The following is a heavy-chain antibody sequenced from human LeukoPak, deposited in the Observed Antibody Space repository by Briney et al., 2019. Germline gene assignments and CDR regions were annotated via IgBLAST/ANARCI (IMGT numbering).Heavy chain of an antibody. D-gene: IGHD3-10*02. CDR1: GFTFSSYA. Sequence: GGPLRLSCAASGFTFSSYAMSWVRQAPGKGLEWVSAISGSGGSTYYADSVKGRFSISRDNSKNTLYLQMNSLRAEDTAVYYCAELGITMIGGVWGKGTTVTISS. J-gene: IGHJ6*04. V-gene: IGHV3-23*01. CDR3: AELGITMIGGV. CDR2: ISGSGGST.